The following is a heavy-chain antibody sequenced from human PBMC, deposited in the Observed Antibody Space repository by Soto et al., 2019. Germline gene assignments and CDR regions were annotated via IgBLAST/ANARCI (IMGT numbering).Heavy chain of an antibody. Sequence: QVQLVQSGAEVKKPGSSVKVSCKASGGTFSSYTISWVRQAPGQGLEWMGRIIPILGIANYAQKSQGRVTITADKSTSTAYMELSSLRSEDTAVYYCQYSSSYHETRDAFDIWGQGTMVTVSS. CDR2: IIPILGIA. D-gene: IGHD6-6*01. CDR3: QYSSSYHETRDAFDI. J-gene: IGHJ3*02. CDR1: GGTFSSYT. V-gene: IGHV1-69*02.